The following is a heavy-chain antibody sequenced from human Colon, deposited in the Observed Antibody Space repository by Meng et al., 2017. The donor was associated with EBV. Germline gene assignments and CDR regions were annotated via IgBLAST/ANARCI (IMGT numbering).Heavy chain of an antibody. J-gene: IGHJ4*02. Sequence: QVHSQESGPGLVEPSQPRSLTCTVSGGSMSSGNYYWSWIRQPPGKGLEWIGYIHHSGSAYYNPSLKSRVSISVDTSKNQFSLNLNSMTAADTAVYYCASFDHIPRRNYFDYWGQGTLVTVSS. CDR2: IHHSGSA. D-gene: IGHD2-21*01. CDR1: GGSMSSGNYY. V-gene: IGHV4-30-4*01. CDR3: ASFDHIPRRNYFDY.